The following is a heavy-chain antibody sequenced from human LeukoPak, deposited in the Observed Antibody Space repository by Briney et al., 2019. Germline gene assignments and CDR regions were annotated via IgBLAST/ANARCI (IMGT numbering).Heavy chain of an antibody. Sequence: GGSLRLSCAASGFTFSSYAMSWVRQAPGKGLEWVSAISGSGGSSYYADSVKGRFTISRDNSKNTLYLQMNSLRAEDTAVYYCAKDPQGDNWFDPWGQGTLVTVSS. CDR3: AKDPQGDNWFDP. V-gene: IGHV3-23*01. D-gene: IGHD3-16*01. CDR2: ISGSGGSS. J-gene: IGHJ5*02. CDR1: GFTFSSYA.